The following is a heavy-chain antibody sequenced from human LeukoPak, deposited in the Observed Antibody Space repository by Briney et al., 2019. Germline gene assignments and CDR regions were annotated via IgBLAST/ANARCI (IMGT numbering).Heavy chain of an antibody. V-gene: IGHV3-48*03. D-gene: IGHD3-22*01. CDR1: GFTFSSYE. CDR3: ARVISSGYFGLGY. Sequence: PGGSLRLSCAASGFTFSSYEMNWVRQVPGKGLEWVSYITRSGSTIYYADSVKGRFTISRDNAKNSVYLQMNSLRAEDTAVYYCARVISSGYFGLGYWGQGTLVTVSS. CDR2: ITRSGSTI. J-gene: IGHJ4*02.